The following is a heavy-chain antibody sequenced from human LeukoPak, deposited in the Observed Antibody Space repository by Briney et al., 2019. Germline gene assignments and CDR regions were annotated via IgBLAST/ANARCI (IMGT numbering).Heavy chain of an antibody. CDR3: AKDSYVDTESFSLDV. J-gene: IGHJ6*02. CDR2: ISWNSGSI. D-gene: IGHD5-18*01. Sequence: GGSLRLSCAASGFTFDDYAMHWVRQAPGKGLEWVSGISWNSGSIGYADSVKGRFTISRDNAKNSLYLQMNSLRAEDTALYYCAKDSYVDTESFSLDVWGQGTTVTVSS. V-gene: IGHV3-9*01. CDR1: GFTFDDYA.